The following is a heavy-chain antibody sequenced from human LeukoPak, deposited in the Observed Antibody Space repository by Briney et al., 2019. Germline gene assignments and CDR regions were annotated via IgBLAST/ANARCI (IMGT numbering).Heavy chain of an antibody. CDR1: GFTFSSYW. D-gene: IGHD3-10*01. Sequence: PGGSLRLSCAASGFTFSSYWMSWVRQAPGKGLEWVSYISSSSSTIYYADSVKGRFTISRDNAKNSLYLQMNSLRAEDTAVYYCATHELKDAFDIWGQGTMVTVSS. CDR2: ISSSSSTI. J-gene: IGHJ3*02. V-gene: IGHV3-48*01. CDR3: ATHELKDAFDI.